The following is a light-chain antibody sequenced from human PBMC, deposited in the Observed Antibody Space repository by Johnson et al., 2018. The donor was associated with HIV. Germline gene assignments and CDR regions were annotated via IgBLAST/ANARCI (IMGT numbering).Light chain of an antibody. CDR1: SSNIGNNY. Sequence: QSVLTQPPSVSAAPGQKVTISCSGSSSNIGNNYVSWYQHLPGTAPKLLIYENNKRPSGIPDRFSGSKSATSVTLGITGLQTGDEADYYCGTWDNSLSAHYVFGTGTKIAVL. CDR3: GTWDNSLSAHYV. V-gene: IGLV1-51*02. J-gene: IGLJ1*01. CDR2: ENN.